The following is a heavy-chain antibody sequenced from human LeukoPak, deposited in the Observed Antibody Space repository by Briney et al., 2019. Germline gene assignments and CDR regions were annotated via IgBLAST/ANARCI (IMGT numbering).Heavy chain of an antibody. V-gene: IGHV4-34*01. CDR1: GGSFSGYY. D-gene: IGHD3-10*01. CDR3: ARHKIRGLIIYNWFDP. J-gene: IGHJ5*02. CDR2: INHSGST. Sequence: PSETLSLTCAVYGGSFSGYYWSWIRQPPGKGLEWIGEINHSGSTNYNPSLKSRVTISVDTSKNQFSLKLSSVTAADTAVYYCARHKIRGLIIYNWFDPWGQGTLVTVSS.